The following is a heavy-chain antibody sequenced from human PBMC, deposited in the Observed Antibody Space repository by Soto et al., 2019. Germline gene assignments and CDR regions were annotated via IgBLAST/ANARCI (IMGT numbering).Heavy chain of an antibody. CDR3: ARAKKVAARPFDY. CDR2: ISYDGSNK. CDR1: GFTFSSYA. V-gene: IGHV3-30-3*01. D-gene: IGHD6-6*01. J-gene: IGHJ4*02. Sequence: QVQLVESGGGVVQPGRSLRLSCAASGFTFSSYAMHWVRQAPGKGLEWVAVISYDGSNKYYADSVKGRFTISRDNSKNTRYLQMNSLRAEDTAVYYCARAKKVAARPFDYWGQGTLVTVSS.